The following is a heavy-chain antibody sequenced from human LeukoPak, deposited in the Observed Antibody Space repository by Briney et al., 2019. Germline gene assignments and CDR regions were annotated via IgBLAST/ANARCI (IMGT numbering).Heavy chain of an antibody. J-gene: IGHJ3*02. D-gene: IGHD2-2*01. CDR3: ARDVRRTRVVPADAFDI. Sequence: GGSLRLSCAASGFTFSSYAMHWVRQAPGKGLEWVAVISYDGSNKYYADSVKGRFTISRDNSKNTLYLQMNSLRAEDTAVYYCARDVRRTRVVPADAFDIWGQGTMVTVPS. CDR2: ISYDGSNK. V-gene: IGHV3-30*04. CDR1: GFTFSSYA.